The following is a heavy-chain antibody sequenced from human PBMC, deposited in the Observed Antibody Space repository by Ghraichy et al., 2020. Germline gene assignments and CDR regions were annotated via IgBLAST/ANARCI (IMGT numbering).Heavy chain of an antibody. CDR1: GFTFSSYG. J-gene: IGHJ3*02. Sequence: LSLTCAASGFTFSSYGMHWVRQAPGKGLEWVAVIWYDGSNKYYADSVKGRFTISRDNSKNTLYLQMNSLRAEDTAVYYCARLNGRGAFDIWGQGTMVTVSS. V-gene: IGHV3-33*01. D-gene: IGHD2-8*01. CDR3: ARLNGRGAFDI. CDR2: IWYDGSNK.